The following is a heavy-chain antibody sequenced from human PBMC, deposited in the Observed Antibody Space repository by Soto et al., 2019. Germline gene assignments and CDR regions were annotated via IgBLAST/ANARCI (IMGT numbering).Heavy chain of an antibody. Sequence: SETLSLTCTVSGGSISSYYWSWIRQPPGKGLEWIGYIYYSGSTNYNPSLKSRVTISVDTSKNQFSLKLSSVTAADTAVYYCARGADYGHFDYWGQGTLVTVSS. CDR1: GGSISSYY. J-gene: IGHJ4*02. CDR3: ARGADYGHFDY. D-gene: IGHD4-17*01. CDR2: IYYSGST. V-gene: IGHV4-59*01.